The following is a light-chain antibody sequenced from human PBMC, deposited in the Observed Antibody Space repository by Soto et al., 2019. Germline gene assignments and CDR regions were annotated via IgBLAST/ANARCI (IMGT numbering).Light chain of an antibody. V-gene: IGLV1-40*01. CDR2: GTS. CDR1: DSNIGANYD. CDR3: QSYDFTLGAFWV. Sequence: QSVLTQPPSVSGAPGQRVTISCTGGDSNIGANYDVHWYQQLPGTAPKLLIYGTSNRPSGVPDRFSGSKSGTSASLAITGLQAEDEAHYFCQSYDFTLGAFWVFGGGTKLTVL. J-gene: IGLJ3*02.